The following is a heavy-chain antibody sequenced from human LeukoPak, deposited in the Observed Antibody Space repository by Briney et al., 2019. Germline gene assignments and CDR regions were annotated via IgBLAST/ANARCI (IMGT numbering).Heavy chain of an antibody. CDR2: MNPNSGAT. CDR1: GYTFTNYD. J-gene: IGHJ4*02. D-gene: IGHD6-6*01. V-gene: IGHV1-8*01. CDR3: ARWLVRGSRSSYFDY. Sequence: ASVKVSCKASGYTFTNYDFNWVRQATGQGLEWMGWMNPNSGATGNAQKFQGRVTMTRDTSINTAYMELSSLRSEDTAVYYCARWLVRGSRSSYFDYWGQGTLVTVSS.